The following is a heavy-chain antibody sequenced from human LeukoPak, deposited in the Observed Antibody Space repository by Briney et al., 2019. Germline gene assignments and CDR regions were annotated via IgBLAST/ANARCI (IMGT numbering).Heavy chain of an antibody. V-gene: IGHV3-49*03. Sequence: PGRSLRLSCTTSGFIFGDYAMSWFRQAPGKGLEWVGFIRSKTYGRAIEYAASVKGRFTISRDDSKSIAYLQMNSLKTEDTAVYYCARDQLGGDPDDYYYYMDVWGKGTTVIVSS. D-gene: IGHD4-17*01. J-gene: IGHJ6*03. CDR3: ARDQLGGDPDDYYYYMDV. CDR2: IRSKTYGRAI. CDR1: GFIFGDYA.